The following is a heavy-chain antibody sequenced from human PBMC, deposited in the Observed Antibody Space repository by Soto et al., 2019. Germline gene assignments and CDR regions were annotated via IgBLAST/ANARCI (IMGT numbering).Heavy chain of an antibody. Sequence: PGESLRLSCAASGFTFCNYALSWIRQAPGKGLEWVSTIRETGNTYYADSVRGRFATSRDNSENTLYLQMSSLRAEDTAVYYCAKQQMGVIRALDYWGQGTLVTVSS. CDR2: IRETGNT. J-gene: IGHJ4*02. V-gene: IGHV3-23*01. CDR3: AKQQMGVIRALDY. D-gene: IGHD1-26*01. CDR1: GFTFCNYA.